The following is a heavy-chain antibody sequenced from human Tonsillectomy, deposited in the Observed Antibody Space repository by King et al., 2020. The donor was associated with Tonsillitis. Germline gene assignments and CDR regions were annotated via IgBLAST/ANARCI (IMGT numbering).Heavy chain of an antibody. D-gene: IGHD3-3*01. CDR3: ARQRFSEYSEA. Sequence: QLVQSGAEVKKPGASVKVSCKASGYTFTSYGISWVRQAPGQGLEWMGWISGYNGNTKSAQKFQGRVTMTTDASTRTAFMELRSLRSDDTAVYYCARQRFSEYSEAWGQGTLVAVSS. V-gene: IGHV1-18*01. CDR2: ISGYNGNT. J-gene: IGHJ5*02. CDR1: GYTFTSYG.